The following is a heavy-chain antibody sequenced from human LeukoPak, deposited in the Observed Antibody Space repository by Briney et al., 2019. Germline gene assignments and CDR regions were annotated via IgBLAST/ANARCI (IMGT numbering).Heavy chain of an antibody. V-gene: IGHV4-39*01. D-gene: IGHD2-2*01. CDR1: GGSISSSSYY. Sequence: SETLSLTCTVSGGSISSSSYYWGWIRQPPGKGLEWIGSIYYSGSTYYNPSLKSRVTISVDTSKNQFSLKLSSVTAADTAVYYCARRRRCSSTSCYYYYYMDVWGKGTTVTVSS. CDR2: IYYSGST. J-gene: IGHJ6*03. CDR3: ARRRRCSSTSCYYYYYMDV.